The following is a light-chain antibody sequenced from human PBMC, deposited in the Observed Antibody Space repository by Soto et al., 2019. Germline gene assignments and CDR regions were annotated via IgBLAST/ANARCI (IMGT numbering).Light chain of an antibody. CDR2: GTS. CDR3: QQFYSPVLS. J-gene: IGKJ4*01. Sequence: DVQMTQSPSSLSASIGDRVTVTCRASQNIAEFLNWYQVKSDKGPKLLIYGTSTLQSGVPSRFSGGGSGTEFTLTISNLHPEDFAVYYCQQFYSPVLSFGGGTRVELK. V-gene: IGKV1-39*01. CDR1: QNIAEF.